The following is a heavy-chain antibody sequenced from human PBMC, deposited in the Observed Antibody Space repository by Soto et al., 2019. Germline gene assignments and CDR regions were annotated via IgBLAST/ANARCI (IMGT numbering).Heavy chain of an antibody. CDR3: ARASSSGWSRHFDY. CDR2: IYYSGST. V-gene: IGHV4-59*01. CDR1: GGSISSYY. D-gene: IGHD6-19*01. Sequence: TSETLSLTCTVSGGSISSYYWSWIRQPPGKGLEWIGYIYYSGSTNYNPSLKSRVTISVDTSKNQFSLKLSSVTAADTAVYYCARASSSGWSRHFDYWGQGTLVTVSS. J-gene: IGHJ4*02.